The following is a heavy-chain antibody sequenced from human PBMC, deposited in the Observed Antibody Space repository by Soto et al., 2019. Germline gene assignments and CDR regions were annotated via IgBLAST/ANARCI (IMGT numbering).Heavy chain of an antibody. D-gene: IGHD3-3*01. J-gene: IGHJ4*02. CDR2: SKSTTAGGTI. CDR3: TTDPGECITAREVPDY. Sequence: SGFTVNHDSMSWVRQAPGKGLEWVGRSKSTTAGGTIDYDSPVKGKFTISRDDSKNTLYLQXXSLKTEDTAVDYCTTDPGECITAREVPDYWGQGALVTVSS. CDR1: GFTVNHDS. V-gene: IGHV3-15*01.